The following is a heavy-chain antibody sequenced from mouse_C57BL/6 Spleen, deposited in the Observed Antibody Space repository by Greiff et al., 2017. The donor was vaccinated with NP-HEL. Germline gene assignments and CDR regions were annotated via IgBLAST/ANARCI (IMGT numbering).Heavy chain of an antibody. Sequence: VQLQQSGAELVKPGASVKLSCTASGFNIKDYYMHWVKQRTEQGLEWIGRIDPEDGETKYAQKFQGKATITADTSSTTAYLQLSSLTSEDTAVYYCARGGYHFSPDCWGQGTTLTVSS. CDR1: GFNIKDYY. V-gene: IGHV14-2*01. D-gene: IGHD2-2*01. J-gene: IGHJ2*01. CDR2: IDPEDGET. CDR3: ARGGYHFSPDC.